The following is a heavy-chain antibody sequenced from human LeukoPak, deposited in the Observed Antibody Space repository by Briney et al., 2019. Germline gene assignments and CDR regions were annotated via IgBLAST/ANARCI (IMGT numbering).Heavy chain of an antibody. Sequence: SETLSLTCTVSGGSISSGSYYWSWIRQPAGKGLEWIGRIYTSGGTNYNPSLKSRVTISVDTSKNQFSLKLSSVTAADTAVYYCARDQLSIFGVVLAAMDVWGQGTTVTVSS. D-gene: IGHD3-3*01. J-gene: IGHJ6*02. CDR3: ARDQLSIFGVVLAAMDV. CDR1: GGSISSGSYY. CDR2: IYTSGGT. V-gene: IGHV4-61*02.